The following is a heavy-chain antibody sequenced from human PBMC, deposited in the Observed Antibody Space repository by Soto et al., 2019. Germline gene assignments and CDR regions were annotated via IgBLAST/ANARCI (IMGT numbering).Heavy chain of an antibody. CDR3: ARDGYYGSGSYSYYFDY. D-gene: IGHD3-10*01. J-gene: IGHJ4*02. Sequence: QVQLVQSGAEVKKPGSSVKVSCKASGGTFSSYAISWVRQAPGQGLEWMGGIIPIFGTANYAQKFQGRVTITAXXSXSXGYMELSSLRSEDTAVYYCARDGYYGSGSYSYYFDYWGQGTLVTVSS. V-gene: IGHV1-69*12. CDR1: GGTFSSYA. CDR2: IIPIFGTA.